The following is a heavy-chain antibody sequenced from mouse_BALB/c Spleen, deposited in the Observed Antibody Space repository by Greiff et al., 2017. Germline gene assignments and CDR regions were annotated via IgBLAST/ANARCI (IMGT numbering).Heavy chain of an antibody. CDR1: GFTFSSYT. J-gene: IGHJ3*01. CDR2: ISSGGSYT. Sequence: EVKLMESGGGLVKPGGSLKLSCAASGFTFSSYTMSWVRQTPEKRLEWVATISSGGSYTYYPDSVKGRFTISRDNAKNTLYLQMSSLKSEDTAMYYCTREDGNWFAYWGQGTLVTVSA. D-gene: IGHD2-1*01. V-gene: IGHV5-6-4*01. CDR3: TREDGNWFAY.